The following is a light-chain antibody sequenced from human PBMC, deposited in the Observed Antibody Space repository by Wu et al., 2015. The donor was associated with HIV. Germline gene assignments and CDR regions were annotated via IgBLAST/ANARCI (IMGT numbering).Light chain of an antibody. CDR2: DTS. J-gene: IGKJ1*01. V-gene: IGKV3-11*01. Sequence: EIVLTQSPATLSLSPGERATLSCRASQSVRSYLAWYQQKPGQAPKLLIYDTSNRAPGVPARFSGSGSGTDFTLTISRLEPEDFAVYYCQQYGTSPPWTFGQGTKVEMK. CDR3: QQYGTSPPWT. CDR1: QSVRSY.